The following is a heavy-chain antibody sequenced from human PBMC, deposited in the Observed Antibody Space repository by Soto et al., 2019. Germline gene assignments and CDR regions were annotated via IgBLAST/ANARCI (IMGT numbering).Heavy chain of an antibody. CDR1: GFTFSSYA. Sequence: HPGGSLRLSCAASGFTFSSYAMSWVRQAPGKGLEWVSAISGSGGSTYYADSVKGRFTISRDNSKNTLYLQMNSLRAEDTAVYYCAKDSTSWRPRSDAFDIWGQGTMVTVSS. D-gene: IGHD2-2*01. CDR3: AKDSTSWRPRSDAFDI. CDR2: ISGSGGST. V-gene: IGHV3-23*01. J-gene: IGHJ3*02.